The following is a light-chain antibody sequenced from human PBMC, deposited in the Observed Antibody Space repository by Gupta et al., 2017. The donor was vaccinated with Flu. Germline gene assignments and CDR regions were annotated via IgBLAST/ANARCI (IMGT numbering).Light chain of an antibody. J-gene: IGKJ5*01. CDR1: QSVLYSSNNKNY. V-gene: IGKV4-1*01. CDR3: QQYYSTPIT. Sequence: DIVMTQSPDSLPVPLGERATINCKSSQSVLYSSNNKNYLAWYQQKPGQPPKLLIYWASTRESGVPDRFSGSGSGTDFTLTIISLQAEDVAVYYCQQYYSTPITFGQGTRLEIK. CDR2: WAS.